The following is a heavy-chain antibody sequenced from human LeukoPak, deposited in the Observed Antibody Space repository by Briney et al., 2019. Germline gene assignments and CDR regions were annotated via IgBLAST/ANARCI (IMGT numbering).Heavy chain of an antibody. CDR1: GYTFTGYY. D-gene: IGHD3-22*01. Sequence: ASVKVSCKASGYTFTGYYMHWVRQAPGQGLEWMGRINPNSGGTNYAQKFQGRVTMTRDTSISTAYMELSRLRSDDTAVYYCARKLDYYGSSAYDLWGRGTLVTASS. CDR3: ARKLDYYGSSAYDL. J-gene: IGHJ2*01. CDR2: INPNSGGT. V-gene: IGHV1-2*06.